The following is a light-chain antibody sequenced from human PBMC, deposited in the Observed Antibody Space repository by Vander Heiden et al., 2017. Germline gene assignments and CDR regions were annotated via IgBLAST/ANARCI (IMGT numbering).Light chain of an antibody. V-gene: IGKV3-11*01. CDR2: DAS. CDR1: QSVSSY. J-gene: IGKJ4*01. CDR3: QQRSDWPLT. Sequence: EIVLTQSPATLSLPPGERATLSCRASQSVSSYLAWYQQKPGQSPRLLIYDASNRATGIPARFSGSGSGTDFTLTISGLEPEDFAVYYCQQRSDWPLTFGGGTKVEIK.